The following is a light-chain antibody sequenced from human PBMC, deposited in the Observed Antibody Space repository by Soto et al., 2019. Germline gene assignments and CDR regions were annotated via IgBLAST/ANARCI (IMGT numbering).Light chain of an antibody. CDR1: QSISSW. J-gene: IGKJ2*01. V-gene: IGKV1-5*01. Sequence: DIPMPKSPSTLYASVGDRVTITCRASQSISSWLAWYQQKPGKATKLLIYDASSWESGVPSRFSGSGSGTEFTLTISSLQPDDFATYYCQQYNSYSYTFGQGNKLEIK. CDR2: DAS. CDR3: QQYNSYSYT.